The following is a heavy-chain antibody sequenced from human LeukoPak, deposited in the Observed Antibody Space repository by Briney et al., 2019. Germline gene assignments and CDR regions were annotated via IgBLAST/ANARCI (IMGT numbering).Heavy chain of an antibody. CDR2: INPNSGGT. CDR1: GYSFSDFY. V-gene: IGHV1-2*02. D-gene: IGHD2/OR15-2a*01. Sequence: GASVKVSCKASGYSFSDFYIHWLRQAPGQGLEWLGWINPNSGGTNFAQYFQGRVTMTRDTSTSIVYMELSSLRSDDTAVYYCARPLGSLKEYWWFDPWGQGTLVTVSS. CDR3: ARPLGSLKEYWWFDP. J-gene: IGHJ5*02.